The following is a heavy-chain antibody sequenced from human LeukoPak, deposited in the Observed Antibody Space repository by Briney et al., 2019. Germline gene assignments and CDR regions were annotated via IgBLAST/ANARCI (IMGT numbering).Heavy chain of an antibody. J-gene: IGHJ4*02. Sequence: SGGSLRLSCAASGFTFSNYAMSWVRQAPGKGLEWVSAVSGSGGSTYYADSVKGRFIISRDNSKNTLYLQMNSLRAEDTAVYYCATHFSSSSYWGQGTLATVSS. D-gene: IGHD6-6*01. V-gene: IGHV3-23*01. CDR1: GFTFSNYA. CDR3: ATHFSSSSY. CDR2: VSGSGGST.